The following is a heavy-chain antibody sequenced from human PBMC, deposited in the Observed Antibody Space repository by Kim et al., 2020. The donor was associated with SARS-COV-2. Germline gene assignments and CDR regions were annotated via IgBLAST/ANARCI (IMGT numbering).Heavy chain of an antibody. CDR2: ISYDASNK. J-gene: IGHJ6*03. D-gene: IGHD1-26*01. V-gene: IGHV3-30-3*01. Sequence: GGSLRLSCAASGFTFSSLPIHWVRQAPGKGLEWVALISYDASNKYYADSVNGRFTISRDNSKNTLYLQMNNLRAEDTAVYYCARHSWDYYYMDVWGKGTTVTVSS. CDR1: GFTFSSLP. CDR3: ARHSWDYYYMDV.